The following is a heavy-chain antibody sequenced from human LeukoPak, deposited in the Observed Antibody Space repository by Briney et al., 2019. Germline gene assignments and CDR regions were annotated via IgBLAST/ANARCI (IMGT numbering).Heavy chain of an antibody. J-gene: IGHJ6*03. CDR2: INPNSGGT. CDR3: ARVPVWEGYYYYMDV. CDR1: GYTFTGYY. V-gene: IGHV1-2*02. D-gene: IGHD1-26*01. Sequence: ASVKVSCKASGYTFTGYYMHWVRQAPGQGLEWMGWINPNSGGTNYAQKFQGRVTMTRDTSISTAYMELSRLRSDDAAVYYCARVPVWEGYYYYMDVRGKGTTVTVSS.